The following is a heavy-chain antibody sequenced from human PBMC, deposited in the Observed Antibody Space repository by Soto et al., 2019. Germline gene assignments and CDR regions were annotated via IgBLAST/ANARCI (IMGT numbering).Heavy chain of an antibody. D-gene: IGHD1-1*01. J-gene: IGHJ5*02. Sequence: QITLKESGPTLVKPTQTLTLTCTFSGFSLSTSGVGVGWIRRPPGKALEWLALIYWDDDKRYSPSLKSRLTITKDTSKNQVVLTMTNMDPVDTATYYCAHSVLEPMVELGWFDPWGQGTLVTVSS. CDR1: GFSLSTSGVG. CDR2: IYWDDDK. V-gene: IGHV2-5*02. CDR3: AHSVLEPMVELGWFDP.